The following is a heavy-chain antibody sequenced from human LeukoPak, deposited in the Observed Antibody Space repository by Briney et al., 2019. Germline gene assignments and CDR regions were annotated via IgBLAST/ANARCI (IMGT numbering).Heavy chain of an antibody. J-gene: IGHJ4*02. CDR2: ISYDGSNK. V-gene: IGHV3-30*01. CDR1: GFTFSSYA. CDR3: ARDREWELFYFDY. D-gene: IGHD1-26*01. Sequence: GGSLRLSCAASGFTFSSYAMHWVRQAPGKGLEWVAVISYDGSNKYYADSVKGRFTISRDNSKNTLYLQMYSLRAEDTAVYYCARDREWELFYFDYWGQGTLVTVSS.